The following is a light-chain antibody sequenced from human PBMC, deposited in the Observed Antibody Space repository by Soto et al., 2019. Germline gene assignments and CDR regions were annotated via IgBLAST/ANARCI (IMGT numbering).Light chain of an antibody. Sequence: DIQMTQSPSTLSASVGDRVTITCRASQSISSWLAWYQQKPGKAPNLLIYKASNLESGVPSRFSGSGSGTEFTLTISSLQPDDFATYYCQQDNSYSTFGQGTKVEIK. CDR2: KAS. CDR1: QSISSW. V-gene: IGKV1-5*03. J-gene: IGKJ1*01. CDR3: QQDNSYST.